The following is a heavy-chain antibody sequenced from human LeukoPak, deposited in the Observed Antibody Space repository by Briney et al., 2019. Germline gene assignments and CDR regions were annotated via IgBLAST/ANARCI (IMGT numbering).Heavy chain of an antibody. CDR1: GYTFTGYY. CDR3: ARTSSSWYADNWFDP. D-gene: IGHD6-13*01. V-gene: IGHV1-2*02. CDR2: INPNSGGT. J-gene: IGHJ5*02. Sequence: GASVKVSCKASGYTFTGYYMHWVRQAPGQGLEWMGWINPNSGGTNYAQKFQGRVTMTRDTSISTAYMELSRLRSDDTAVYYCARTSSSWYADNWFDPWGQGTLVTVSS.